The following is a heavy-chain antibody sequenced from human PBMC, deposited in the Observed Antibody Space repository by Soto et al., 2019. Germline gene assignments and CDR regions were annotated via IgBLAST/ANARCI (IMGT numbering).Heavy chain of an antibody. CDR1: GFTFSIYG. V-gene: IGHV3-30*18. Sequence: QVQLVESGGGVVQPGGSLRLSCEASGFTFSIYGMHWARQAPGKGLEWVAVISYDGENSKYYADSVKGRFTISRDNSKNTLYLEMNSLGAEDTAVYYCAKEGSSGWYGYYFDYWGQGTLVTVSS. D-gene: IGHD6-19*01. CDR3: AKEGSSGWYGYYFDY. CDR2: ISYDGENSK. J-gene: IGHJ4*02.